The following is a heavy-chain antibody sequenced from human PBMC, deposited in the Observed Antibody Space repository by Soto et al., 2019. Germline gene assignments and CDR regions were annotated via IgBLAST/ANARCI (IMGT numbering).Heavy chain of an antibody. D-gene: IGHD3-10*01. J-gene: IGHJ4*02. V-gene: IGHV3-48*01. Sequence: VQLVESGGGLVQPGGSLRLSCAASGFTFSSYSMNWVRQAPGKGLEWVPYISSSSSTIYYADSVKGRFTISRDNAKNSLYLQMNSLRAEDTAVYYCARANYYGSPGDFDYWGQGTLVTVSS. CDR3: ARANYYGSPGDFDY. CDR2: ISSSSSTI. CDR1: GFTFSSYS.